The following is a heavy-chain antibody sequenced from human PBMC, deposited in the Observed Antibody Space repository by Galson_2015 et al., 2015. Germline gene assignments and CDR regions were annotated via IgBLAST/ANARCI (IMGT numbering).Heavy chain of an antibody. J-gene: IGHJ4*02. CDR1: GFTFSSYA. CDR2: ISYDGSNK. CDR3: ARGPADY. V-gene: IGHV3-30-3*01. Sequence: SLRLSCAASGFTFSSYAMHWVRQAPGKGLEWVAVISYDGSNKYYADSVKGRFTISRDNSKNTLYLQMNSLRAEDTAVYYCARGPADYWGQGTLVTVSS.